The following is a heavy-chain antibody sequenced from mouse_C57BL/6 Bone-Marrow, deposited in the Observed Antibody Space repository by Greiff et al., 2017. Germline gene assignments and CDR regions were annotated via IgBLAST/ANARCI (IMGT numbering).Heavy chain of an antibody. J-gene: IGHJ1*03. CDR3: ASYYGSSSHWYFDV. D-gene: IGHD1-1*01. V-gene: IGHV1-61*01. Sequence: VQLQQPGAELVRPGSSVNLSCKASGYTFTSYWMDWVKQRPGQGLEWIGNIYPSDSETHYNQKFKDKATLTVDKSSSTAYMQLSSLTSEDSAVYYCASYYGSSSHWYFDVWGTGTTVTVSS. CDR1: GYTFTSYW. CDR2: IYPSDSET.